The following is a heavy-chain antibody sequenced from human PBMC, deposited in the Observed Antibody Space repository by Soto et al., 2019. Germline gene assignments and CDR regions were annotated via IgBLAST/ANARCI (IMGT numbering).Heavy chain of an antibody. CDR1: GGSIRSGPYS. CDR3: ARLGGYCSSTGCYGYYALDV. V-gene: IGHV4-39*02. CDR2: FRYNENT. J-gene: IGHJ6*02. D-gene: IGHD2-2*01. Sequence: ETLSLTCTVSGGSIRSGPYSWGWIRQTPGEGLEWIGTFRYNENTYYNPSLESRVTISVDTSKNHFSLKVTSATVADTAVYYCARLGGYCSSTGCYGYYALDVWGPGTTVTVSS.